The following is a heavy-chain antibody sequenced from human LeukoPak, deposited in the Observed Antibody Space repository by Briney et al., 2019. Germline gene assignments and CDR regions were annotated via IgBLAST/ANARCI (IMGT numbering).Heavy chain of an antibody. D-gene: IGHD5-24*01. J-gene: IGHJ4*02. CDR3: SSRDGYTGY. CDR1: GFTFSDSV. Sequence: GGSLRPSCAASGFTFSDSVLHWVRQASGKGLEWVGHIRSKTKNYATSYAASVKGRFTISRDDSKNTAYLQMNSLKTEDTAVYYCSSRDGYTGYWGQGTLVTVSS. V-gene: IGHV3-73*01. CDR2: IRSKTKNYAT.